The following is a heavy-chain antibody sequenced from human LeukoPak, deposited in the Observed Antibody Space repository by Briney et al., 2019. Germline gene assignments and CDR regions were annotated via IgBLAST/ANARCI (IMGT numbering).Heavy chain of an antibody. CDR2: IDSDGSTT. D-gene: IGHD3-16*02. V-gene: IGHV3-74*01. Sequence: GGSLRLSCAASGFTFNNYWMHWVRQAPGKGLVWVSRIDSDGSTTSYADSVKGRLTVSRDNAKNTVFLQMNSLRAEDTAVYYCVRDRIGFDPWGQGTLVTVSS. J-gene: IGHJ5*02. CDR3: VRDRIGFDP. CDR1: GFTFNNYW.